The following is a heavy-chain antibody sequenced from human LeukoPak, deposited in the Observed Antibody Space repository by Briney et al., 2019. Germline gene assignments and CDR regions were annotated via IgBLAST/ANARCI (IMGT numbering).Heavy chain of an antibody. CDR2: INPNSGGT. CDR3: ARDYDILTGYYTGLVDY. J-gene: IGHJ4*02. CDR1: GYTFTGYY. D-gene: IGHD3-9*01. V-gene: IGHV1-2*02. Sequence: ASVKVSCKASGYTFTGYYKHWVRQAPGQGLEWMGWINPNSGGTNYAQKFQGRVTMTRDTSISTAYMELSRLRSDDTAVYYCARDYDILTGYYTGLVDYWGQGTLVTVSS.